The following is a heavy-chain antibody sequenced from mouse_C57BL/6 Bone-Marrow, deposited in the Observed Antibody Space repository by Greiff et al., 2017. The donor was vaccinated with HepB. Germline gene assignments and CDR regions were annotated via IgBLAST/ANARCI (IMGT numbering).Heavy chain of an antibody. V-gene: IGHV1-81*01. CDR1: GYTFTSYG. D-gene: IGHD1-1*01. J-gene: IGHJ4*01. CDR3: ARGNYYGSSEYYYAMDY. CDR2: IYPRSGNT. Sequence: VQLQQSGAELARPGASVKLSCKASGYTFTSYGISWVKQRTGQGLEWIGEIYPRSGNTYYNEKFKGKATLTADKSSSTAYMELRSLTSEDSAVYFCARGNYYGSSEYYYAMDYWGQGTSVTVSS.